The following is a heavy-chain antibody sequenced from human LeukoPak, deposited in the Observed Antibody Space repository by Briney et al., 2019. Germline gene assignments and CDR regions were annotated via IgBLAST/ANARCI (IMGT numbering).Heavy chain of an antibody. Sequence: PGGSLRLSCAASGFTFSNYGMHWVRQAPGKGLEWVAVISTDGSQKFYADSVKGRFTVSRDNSENTLYLEMSSLRAEDTAVYYCAKIVVAGTHYFNYWGQGTLVTVSP. D-gene: IGHD6-19*01. CDR3: AKIVVAGTHYFNY. CDR1: GFTFSNYG. V-gene: IGHV3-30*18. CDR2: ISTDGSQK. J-gene: IGHJ4*02.